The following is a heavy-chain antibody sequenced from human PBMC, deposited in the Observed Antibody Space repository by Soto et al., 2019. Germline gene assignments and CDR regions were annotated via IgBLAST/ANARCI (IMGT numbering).Heavy chain of an antibody. Sequence: QLQLQESGPGLVKPSETLSLTCTVSGGSISSSRYYWGWIRQPPGKGLEWIGSIYYSGSTYYNPSLKSRVTISVDTSKNQFSLKLSSVTAADTAVYYCARRWAYGDYPGAFDYWGQGTLVTVSS. CDR1: GGSISSSRYY. D-gene: IGHD4-17*01. CDR3: ARRWAYGDYPGAFDY. CDR2: IYYSGST. J-gene: IGHJ4*02. V-gene: IGHV4-39*01.